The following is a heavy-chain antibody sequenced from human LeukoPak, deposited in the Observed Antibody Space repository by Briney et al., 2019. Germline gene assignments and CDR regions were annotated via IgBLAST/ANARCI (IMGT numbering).Heavy chain of an antibody. Sequence: SETLSLTCTVSGGSISSYYWSGIRQPPGKGLEWIGYIYYSGSTNYNPSLKSRVTISVDTSKDQFSLKLSSVTAADTAVYYCARTKLEDHFDPWGQGTLVTVSS. CDR1: GGSISSYY. V-gene: IGHV4-59*08. CDR3: ARTKLEDHFDP. J-gene: IGHJ5*02. CDR2: IYYSGST. D-gene: IGHD1-1*01.